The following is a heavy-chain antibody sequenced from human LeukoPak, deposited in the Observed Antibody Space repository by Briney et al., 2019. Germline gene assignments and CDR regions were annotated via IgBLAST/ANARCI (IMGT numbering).Heavy chain of an antibody. CDR2: ISGSGGST. J-gene: IGHJ4*02. CDR1: GFTFSSYE. CDR3: AKADYGSGSFFDY. D-gene: IGHD3-10*01. Sequence: GGSPRLSCAASGFTFSSYEMNWVRQAPGKGLEWASAISGSGGSTYYADSVKGRFTISRDNSKNTLYLQMSSLRAEDTAVYYCAKADYGSGSFFDYWGQGTLVTVSS. V-gene: IGHV3-23*01.